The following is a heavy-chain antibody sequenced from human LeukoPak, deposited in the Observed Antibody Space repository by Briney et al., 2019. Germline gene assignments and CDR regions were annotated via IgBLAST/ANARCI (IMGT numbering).Heavy chain of an antibody. CDR2: ISSDGSDK. CDR3: ARDSYASSPAY. Sequence: GGSLRLSCAASGFTFGSYAMHWVRQAPGKGLEWVAVISSDGSDKYYADSVKGRFTISRDNSKNTLFLHMDSLRAEDMAVYYCARDSYASSPAYWGQGTLVTVSS. D-gene: IGHD6-13*01. J-gene: IGHJ4*02. CDR1: GFTFGSYA. V-gene: IGHV3-30-3*01.